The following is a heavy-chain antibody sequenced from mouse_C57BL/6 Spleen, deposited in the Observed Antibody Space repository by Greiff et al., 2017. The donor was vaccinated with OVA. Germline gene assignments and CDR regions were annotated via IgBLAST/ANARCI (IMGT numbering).Heavy chain of an antibody. V-gene: IGHV1-80*01. D-gene: IGHD2-4*01. CDR1: GYAFSSYW. CDR3: ARSGDYDGYYAMDY. CDR2: IYPGDGDT. J-gene: IGHJ4*01. Sequence: VQLQQSGAELVKPGASVKISCKASGYAFSSYWMNWVKQRPGKGLEWIGQIYPGDGDTNYNGKFKGKATLTADKSSSTAYMQLSSLTSEDSAVYFCARSGDYDGYYAMDYWGQGTSVTVSS.